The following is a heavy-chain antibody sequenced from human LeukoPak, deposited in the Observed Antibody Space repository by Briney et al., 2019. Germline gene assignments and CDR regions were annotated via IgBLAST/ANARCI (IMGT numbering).Heavy chain of an antibody. CDR1: GASISDYY. V-gene: IGHV4-59*01. D-gene: IGHD1-14*01. Sequence: SETLSLTCNVSGASISDYYWSWVQQSPEKGLEWIASLLYSGSSHYNPSLRSRVAMSVDTSETHFSLKLTSVTTADTAVYYCAKTGRGGYFDLWGRGTLVTVST. CDR3: AKTGRGGYFDL. J-gene: IGHJ2*01. CDR2: LLYSGSS.